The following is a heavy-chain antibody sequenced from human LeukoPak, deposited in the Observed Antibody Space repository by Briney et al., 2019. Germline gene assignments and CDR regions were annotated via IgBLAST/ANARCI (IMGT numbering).Heavy chain of an antibody. D-gene: IGHD2-15*01. J-gene: IGHJ3*02. CDR2: ISYDRNNK. Sequence: GGSLRLSCAASGFTFSSYGMHWVRQAPGKGLEWVALISYDRNNKFYADSVKGRFTISRDNSKNTLYLQMNSLRAEDTAVYYCAKEFHIVVVVAAAGNAFDIWGQGTMVTVSS. V-gene: IGHV3-30*18. CDR3: AKEFHIVVVVAAAGNAFDI. CDR1: GFTFSSYG.